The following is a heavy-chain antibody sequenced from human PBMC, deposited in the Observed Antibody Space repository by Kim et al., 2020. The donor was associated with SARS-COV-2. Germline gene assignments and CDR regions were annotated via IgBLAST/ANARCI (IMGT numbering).Heavy chain of an antibody. V-gene: IGHV3-23*01. J-gene: IGHJ4*02. CDR1: GFTFNDYA. Sequence: GGSLRLSCTASGFTFNDYAMHWVRQTPGKGLEWVSVISDNGATTFYADSVKGRFTISRDNSKDTLYLQMNSLGVEDTAVYYCGRDPEEVKPDYLDYWGQGTLVTVSS. CDR2: ISDNGATT. CDR3: GRDPEEVKPDYLDY.